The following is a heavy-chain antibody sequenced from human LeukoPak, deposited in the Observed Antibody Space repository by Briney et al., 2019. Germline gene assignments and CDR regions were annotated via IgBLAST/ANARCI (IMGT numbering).Heavy chain of an antibody. CDR2: ISSSSSYI. D-gene: IGHD6-19*01. CDR1: GFSFSTYS. J-gene: IGHJ4*02. V-gene: IGHV3-21*01. Sequence: GGSLRLSCAASGFSFSTYSMNWVRQAPGKGLEWVSSISSSSSYIYYADSVKGRFTISRDNAKNTLDLQMNSLRAEDTAVYYCVTAVTGTPYWGQGTLVTVSS. CDR3: VTAVTGTPY.